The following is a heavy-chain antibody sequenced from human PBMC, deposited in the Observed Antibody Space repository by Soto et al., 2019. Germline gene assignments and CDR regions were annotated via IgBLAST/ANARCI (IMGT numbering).Heavy chain of an antibody. Sequence: LRLSCEVSGFYFNNYGINWVRQAPGKGLEWVSSVSKSDYTYYSDSVKGRFTISRDNAKNSVSLQMNSLRAEDTAVYYCAREDSIIIPAVSDFWGQGTLVTVS. D-gene: IGHD2-2*01. CDR3: AREDSIIIPAVSDF. CDR1: GFYFNNYG. V-gene: IGHV3-21*01. J-gene: IGHJ4*02. CDR2: VSKSDYT.